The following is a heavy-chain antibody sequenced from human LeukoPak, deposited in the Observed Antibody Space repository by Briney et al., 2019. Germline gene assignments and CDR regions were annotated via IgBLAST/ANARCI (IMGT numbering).Heavy chain of an antibody. CDR1: GFTFDDYA. J-gene: IGHJ4*02. CDR3: VIAERRSPIDY. CDR2: ISSSSSYI. D-gene: IGHD1-1*01. V-gene: IGHV3-21*06. Sequence: GGSLRLSCAASGFTFDDYATHWVRHAPGKGLEWVSSISSSSSYIYYADSVKGRFTISRDNAKNLLYLQMNSLRAEDTAVYYCVIAERRSPIDYWGQGTLVTVSS.